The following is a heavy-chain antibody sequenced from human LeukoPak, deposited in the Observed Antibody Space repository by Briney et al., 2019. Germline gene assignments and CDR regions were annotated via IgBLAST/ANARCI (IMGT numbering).Heavy chain of an antibody. CDR3: ARSSPGRIAVFSGYYYYGMDV. Sequence: PSETLSLTCAVYGGSFSGYYWSWIRQPPGKGLEWIGEINHSGSTNYNPSLKSRVTISVDTSKNQFSLKLSSVTAADTAVYYCARSSPGRIAVFSGYYYYGMDVWGQGTTVTVSS. V-gene: IGHV4-34*01. CDR2: INHSGST. J-gene: IGHJ6*02. D-gene: IGHD6-6*01. CDR1: GGSFSGYY.